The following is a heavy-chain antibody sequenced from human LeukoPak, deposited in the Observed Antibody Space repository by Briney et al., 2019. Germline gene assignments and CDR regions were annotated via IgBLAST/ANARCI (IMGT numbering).Heavy chain of an antibody. CDR1: GYTFTGYY. Sequence: GASVKVSCKASGYTFTGYYMHWVRQAPGQGLEWMGWINPNSGGTNYAQKFQGRVTMTRDTSISTAYMALSRLRSDDTAVYYCARRAGFGELLSLYYMDVWGKGTTVTVSS. D-gene: IGHD3-10*01. CDR3: ARRAGFGELLSLYYMDV. V-gene: IGHV1-2*02. CDR2: INPNSGGT. J-gene: IGHJ6*03.